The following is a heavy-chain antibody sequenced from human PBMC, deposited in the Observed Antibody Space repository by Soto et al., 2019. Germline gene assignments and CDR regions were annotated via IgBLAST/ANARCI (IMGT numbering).Heavy chain of an antibody. V-gene: IGHV3-23*01. CDR2: ISTSGGST. CDR3: SLSDRYYGMDV. Sequence: EVQLLESGGGLVQPGGSLRLSCAASGFTLSSYAMSWVRQAPGKGLEWVSSISTSGGSTYYADSVKGRFTISRDNSNNTLYLQMNSLRAEDTAVYYCSLSDRYYGMDVWGLGTTVTVSS. CDR1: GFTLSSYA. J-gene: IGHJ6*02.